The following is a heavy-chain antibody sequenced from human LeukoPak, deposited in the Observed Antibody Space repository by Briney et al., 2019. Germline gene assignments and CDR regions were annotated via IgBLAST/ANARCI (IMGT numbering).Heavy chain of an antibody. CDR3: ARQMSSSGPGIDY. J-gene: IGHJ4*02. CDR2: IYPGDSDT. CDR1: GYSFTSYW. Sequence: GESLKISCKGSGYSFTSYWIGWVRQMPGKGLEWMGIIYPGDSDTRYSPSFQGQVTISADKSISTAYLQWSSPKASDTAMYYCARQMSSSGPGIDYWGQGTLVTVSS. V-gene: IGHV5-51*01. D-gene: IGHD6-19*01.